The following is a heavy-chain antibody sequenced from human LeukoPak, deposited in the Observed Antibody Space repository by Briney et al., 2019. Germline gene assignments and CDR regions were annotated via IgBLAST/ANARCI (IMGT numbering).Heavy chain of an antibody. V-gene: IGHV1-18*01. D-gene: IGHD1-26*01. CDR3: ARGKVGATQFVP. CDR2: INAYNGNT. Sequence: ASVKVSCKASGYTFTSYGISWVRQAPGQGLGWLGWINAYNGNTNYAQKLQGRVTMTTDTSTSTAYMELRSLRSDDTAVYYCARGKVGATQFVPWGQGTLVTVSS. CDR1: GYTFTSYG. J-gene: IGHJ5*02.